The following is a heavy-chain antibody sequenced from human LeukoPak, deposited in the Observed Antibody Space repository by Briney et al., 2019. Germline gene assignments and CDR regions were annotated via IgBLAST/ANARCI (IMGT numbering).Heavy chain of an antibody. J-gene: IGHJ4*02. CDR3: ARGGVLE. Sequence: PSEPLSLTCTVSGDSISSASYSWGWIRQPPGKGLEWIGNVSYIGTTYYNPSLRSRITISVDTSKNQFSLKLTSVTAADTAVYYCARGGVLEGGQGTLVTVSS. CDR1: GDSISSASYS. V-gene: IGHV4-39*01. D-gene: IGHD3-16*01. CDR2: VSYIGTT.